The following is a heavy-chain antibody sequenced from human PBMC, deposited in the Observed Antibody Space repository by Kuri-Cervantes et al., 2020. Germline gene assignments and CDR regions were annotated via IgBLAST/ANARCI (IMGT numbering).Heavy chain of an antibody. CDR1: GFIFSSYA. D-gene: IGHD3-22*01. Sequence: GGSLRLSCAASGFIFSSYAMHWVRQAPGKGLEYVSAISSNGGNTYYADSVKGRFTISRDNAKNSLYLHMNSPRAEDTAVYYCARGLRGSGGYYDYWGQGTLVTVSS. CDR3: ARGLRGSGGYYDY. CDR2: ISSNGGNT. J-gene: IGHJ4*02. V-gene: IGHV3-64*02.